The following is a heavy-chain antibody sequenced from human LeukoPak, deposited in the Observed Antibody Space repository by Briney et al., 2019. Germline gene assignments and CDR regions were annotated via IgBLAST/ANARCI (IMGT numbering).Heavy chain of an antibody. J-gene: IGHJ4*02. CDR3: ARIPSGYSSGWYPFDY. CDR1: GFSLSTSGMC. CDR2: IDWDDDK. D-gene: IGHD6-19*01. Sequence: SGPALVKPTQTLTLTCTFSGFSLSTSGMCVSWIRQPPGKALEWLALIDWDDDKYYSTSLKTRLTISKDTSKNQVVLTMTNMDPVDTATYYCARIPSGYSSGWYPFDYWGQGTLVTVSS. V-gene: IGHV2-70*01.